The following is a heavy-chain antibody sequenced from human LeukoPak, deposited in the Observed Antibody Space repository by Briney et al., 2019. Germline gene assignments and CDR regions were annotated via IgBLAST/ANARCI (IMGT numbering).Heavy chain of an antibody. CDR2: IYYSGST. CDR3: ARSDTAMGNYYYGMDV. CDR1: GGSISSYY. D-gene: IGHD5-18*01. V-gene: IGHV4-59*01. J-gene: IGHJ6*02. Sequence: PSETLSLTCTVSGGSISSYYWSWTRQPPGKGLEWIGYIYYSGSTNYNPSLKSRVTISVDTSKNQFSLKLSSVTAADTAVYYCARSDTAMGNYYYGMDVWGQGTTVTVSS.